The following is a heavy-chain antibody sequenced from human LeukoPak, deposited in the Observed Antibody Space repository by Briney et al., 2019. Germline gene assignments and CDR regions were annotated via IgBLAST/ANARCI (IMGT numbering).Heavy chain of an antibody. CDR3: ARTPNQLLSNWFDP. CDR1: GYTFTIYD. CDR2: MNPNSGNT. D-gene: IGHD2-2*01. Sequence: ASVKVSCKASGYTFTIYDINWVRQATGQGLEWMGWMNPNSGNTGYAQRFQGRVTFTRNTSISTAYMELSSLRSEDTAVYYCARTPNQLLSNWFDPWGQGTLVTVSS. J-gene: IGHJ5*02. V-gene: IGHV1-8*03.